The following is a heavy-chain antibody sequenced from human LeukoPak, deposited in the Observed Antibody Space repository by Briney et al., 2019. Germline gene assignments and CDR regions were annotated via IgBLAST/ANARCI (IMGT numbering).Heavy chain of an antibody. CDR3: ARTTFWSGRSPDYHHCYMDV. J-gene: IGHJ6*03. D-gene: IGHD3-3*01. CDR2: VHYNGSP. Sequence: SETLSLTCTVSGGSISGYCWSWIRQAPGKGLEWIGYVHYNGSPNYNASLKSRVTISVDASKNQFSLKVSFVSAADTAVYYCARTTFWSGRSPDYHHCYMDVWGKGTTVTVSS. V-gene: IGHV4-59*01. CDR1: GGSISGYC.